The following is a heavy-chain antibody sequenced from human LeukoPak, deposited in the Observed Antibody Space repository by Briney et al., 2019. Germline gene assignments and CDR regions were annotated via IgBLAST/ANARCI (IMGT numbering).Heavy chain of an antibody. CDR2: IIPILGIA. J-gene: IGHJ3*02. D-gene: IGHD1-26*01. CDR3: ARGGAQGDAFDI. Sequence: SVKVSCKASGGTFSSYAISWVRQAPGQGLEWMGRIIPILGIANYAQKFQGRVTITADKSTSTAYMELSSLRSEDTAVYYCARGGAQGDAFDIRGQGTMVTVSS. V-gene: IGHV1-69*04. CDR1: GGTFSSYA.